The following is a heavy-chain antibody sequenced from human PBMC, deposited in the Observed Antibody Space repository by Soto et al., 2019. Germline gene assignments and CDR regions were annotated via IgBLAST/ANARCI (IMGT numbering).Heavy chain of an antibody. CDR1: GYTLTELS. D-gene: IGHD2-21*02. CDR3: ATGPYCGGACFDY. J-gene: IGHJ4*02. Sequence: ASVKVSCKFSGYTLTELSMHWVRQAPGKGLEWMGGFDPEDGETIYAQKFQGRVTMTEDTSTDTAYMELSSLRSEDTAVYYCATGPYCGGACFDYWGQGTLVTVSS. V-gene: IGHV1-24*01. CDR2: FDPEDGET.